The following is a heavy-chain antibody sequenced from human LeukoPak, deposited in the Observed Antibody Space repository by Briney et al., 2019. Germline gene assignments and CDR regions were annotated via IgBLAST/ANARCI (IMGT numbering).Heavy chain of an antibody. CDR2: ISYDGSNK. D-gene: IGHD3-22*01. V-gene: IGHV3-30*04. J-gene: IGHJ4*02. CDR3: ARAPAHYYDSSDHYYVGESYFDY. CDR1: GFTFSSYA. Sequence: GGSLRLSCAASGFTFSSYAMHWVRQAPGKGLEWVAVISYDGSNKYYADSVKGRFTISRDNSKNTLYLQMNSLRAEDTAVYYCARAPAHYYDSSDHYYVGESYFDYWGQGTLVTVSS.